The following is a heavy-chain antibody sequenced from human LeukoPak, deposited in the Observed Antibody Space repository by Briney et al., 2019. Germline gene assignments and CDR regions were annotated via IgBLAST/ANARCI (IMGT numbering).Heavy chain of an antibody. D-gene: IGHD1-26*01. CDR3: ARDRWDSDWPEYYYYMDV. V-gene: IGHV3-7*01. CDR2: IKQDGSEK. CDR1: GFTFSSYW. Sequence: GGSLRLSCAASGFTFSSYWMSWVRQAPGKGLEWVANIKQDGSEKYYVDSVKGRFTISRDNAKNSLYLQMNSLRAEDTAVYYCARDRWDSDWPEYYYYMDVWGKGTTVTVSS. J-gene: IGHJ6*03.